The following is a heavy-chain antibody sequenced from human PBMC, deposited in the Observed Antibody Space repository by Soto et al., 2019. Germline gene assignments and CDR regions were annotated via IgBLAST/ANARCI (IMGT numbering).Heavy chain of an antibody. D-gene: IGHD6-13*01. CDR2: IYYSGST. J-gene: IGHJ6*02. V-gene: IGHV4-39*01. CDR1: GGSISSSSYY. Sequence: QLQLQESGPGLVKPSETLSLTCTVSGGSISSSSYYWGWIRQPPGKGLEWIGSIYYSGSTYYNPSLKSRVTISVDTSKNQFSLKLSSVTAADTAVYYCARHDRSSSWYNYYYYGMDVWGQGTTVTVSS. CDR3: ARHDRSSSWYNYYYYGMDV.